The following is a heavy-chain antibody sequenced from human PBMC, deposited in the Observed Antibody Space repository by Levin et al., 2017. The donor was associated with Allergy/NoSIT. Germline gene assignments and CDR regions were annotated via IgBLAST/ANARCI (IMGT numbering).Heavy chain of an antibody. CDR2: IYYSGST. D-gene: IGHD3-22*01. CDR1: GGSISSSSYY. J-gene: IGHJ3*02. Sequence: SQTLSLTCTVSGGSISSSSYYWGWIRQPPGKGLEWIGSIYYSGSTYYNPSLKSRVTISVDTSKNQFSLKLSSVTAADTAVYYCARSRLLGGGYRDAFDIWGQGTMVTVSS. CDR3: ARSRLLGGGYRDAFDI. V-gene: IGHV4-39*01.